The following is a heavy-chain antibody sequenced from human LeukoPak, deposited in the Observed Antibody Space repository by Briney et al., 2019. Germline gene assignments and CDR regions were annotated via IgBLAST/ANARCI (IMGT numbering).Heavy chain of an antibody. CDR2: ISKSGSTI. V-gene: IGHV3-48*01. J-gene: IGHJ5*02. CDR3: ARRDCDSIKCRGSNWFDP. CDR1: GLTVSSNY. D-gene: IGHD3-22*01. Sequence: GGSLRLSCAASGLTVSSNYMSWVRQAPGKGLEWVSYISKSGSTIYYADSVKGRFTISRDNAKNSLYLQMNSLRAEDTAVYYCARRDCDSIKCRGSNWFDPWGQGTLVSVSS.